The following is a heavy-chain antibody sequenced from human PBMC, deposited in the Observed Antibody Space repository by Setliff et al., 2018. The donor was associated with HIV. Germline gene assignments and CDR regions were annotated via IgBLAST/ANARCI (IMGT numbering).Heavy chain of an antibody. CDR3: ARRADYDGSGSPFDY. CDR1: GYSINSGYY. J-gene: IGHJ4*02. D-gene: IGHD3-10*01. CDR2: IYHGGST. Sequence: ETLSLTCAVSGYSINSGYYWGWIRQPPGKGLQWIASIYHGGSTYYNPSLRSRVTISVDTSKNLFSLKLDFVTAADTAVYYCARRADYDGSGSPFDYWGQGTLVTVSS. V-gene: IGHV4-38-2*01.